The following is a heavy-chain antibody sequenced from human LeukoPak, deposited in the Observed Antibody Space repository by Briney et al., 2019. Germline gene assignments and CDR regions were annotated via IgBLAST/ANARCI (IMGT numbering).Heavy chain of an antibody. CDR1: GFTFSTYS. Sequence: GGSLRLSCAASGFTFSTYSMNWVRQAPGKGLEWVSYIGSTNNYIYYADSVKGRFAISRDNAKNTLYLQMDSLRAEDTAIYYCVRNWGEDYWGQGTLVTVSS. CDR2: IGSTNNYI. CDR3: VRNWGEDY. V-gene: IGHV3-21*01. D-gene: IGHD7-27*01. J-gene: IGHJ4*02.